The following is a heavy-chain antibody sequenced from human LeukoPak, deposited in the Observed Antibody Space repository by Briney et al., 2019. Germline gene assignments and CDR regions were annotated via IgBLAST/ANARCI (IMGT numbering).Heavy chain of an antibody. Sequence: PGGSLRLPCAASGFSFSSSAMHWVRQAPGKGLDWVAFIHYDGNNKYYADSVKGRFTLSRDNSRNTLYLQMNSLRAEDTAIYYCAKNGDRGAYCSGGTCYPYYYYYMDVWGKGTTVTISS. CDR3: AKNGDRGAYCSGGTCYPYYYYYMDV. CDR2: IHYDGNNK. D-gene: IGHD2-15*01. V-gene: IGHV3-30*02. CDR1: GFSFSSSA. J-gene: IGHJ6*03.